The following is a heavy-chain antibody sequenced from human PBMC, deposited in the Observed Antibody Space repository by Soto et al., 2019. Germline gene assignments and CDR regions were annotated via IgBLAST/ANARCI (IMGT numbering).Heavy chain of an antibody. J-gene: IGHJ4*02. Sequence: GGSLRLSCSASGFTFSSYAMHWVRQAPGKGLEYVSAISSNGGSTYYADSVKGRFTISRDNSKNTLYLQMSSLRAEDTAVYYCVKAITMIVVVIPTDDYWGQGTLVTVSS. V-gene: IGHV3-64D*08. CDR2: ISSNGGST. CDR1: GFTFSSYA. CDR3: VKAITMIVVVIPTDDY. D-gene: IGHD3-22*01.